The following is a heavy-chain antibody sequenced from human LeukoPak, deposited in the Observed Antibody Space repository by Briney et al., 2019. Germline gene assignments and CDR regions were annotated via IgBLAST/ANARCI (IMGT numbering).Heavy chain of an antibody. D-gene: IGHD3-10*01. J-gene: IGHJ5*02. Sequence: GGSLRLSCAASGFTFSSYGMSWVRQAPGKGLEWVSPITGNGANTFYADSVKGRFTISRDNSKNTMYLQMNSLRAEDTALYYCARDRSGSYPNWFDPWGQGTLVTVSS. CDR1: GFTFSSYG. CDR2: ITGNGANT. CDR3: ARDRSGSYPNWFDP. V-gene: IGHV3-23*01.